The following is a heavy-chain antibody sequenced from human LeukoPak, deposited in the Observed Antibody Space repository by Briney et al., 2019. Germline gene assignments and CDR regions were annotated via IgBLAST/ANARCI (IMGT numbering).Heavy chain of an antibody. V-gene: IGHV4-39*01. Sequence: SETLSLTCTVSGGSISSSNYYWGWIRQPPGKGLEWIGSIYYSGSTYYNPSLKSRVTISVDTSKNQFSLKLSSVTAADTAVYYCARHGWSVADYWGQGTLVTVSS. CDR1: GGSISSSNYY. CDR2: IYYSGST. D-gene: IGHD5/OR15-5a*01. CDR3: ARHGWSVADY. J-gene: IGHJ4*02.